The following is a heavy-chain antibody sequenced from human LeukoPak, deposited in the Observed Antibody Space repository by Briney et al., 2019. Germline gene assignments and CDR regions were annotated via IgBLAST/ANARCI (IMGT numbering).Heavy chain of an antibody. J-gene: IGHJ4*02. D-gene: IGHD4-11*01. CDR2: ISGSGDST. CDR3: AKNRGNYYYFDY. V-gene: IGHV3-23*01. CDR1: GFTFSSYA. Sequence: GGSLRLSCAASGFTFSSYAMSWVRQAPGKGLEWVSAISGSGDSTYYVDSVKDRFTISRDKSKNTLYLQMNSLGAEDTAVYYCAKNRGNYYYFDYWGQGTLVTVS.